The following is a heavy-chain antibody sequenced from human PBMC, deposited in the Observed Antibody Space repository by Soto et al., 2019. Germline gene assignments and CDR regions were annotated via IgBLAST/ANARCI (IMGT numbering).Heavy chain of an antibody. D-gene: IGHD3-22*01. J-gene: IGHJ4*02. V-gene: IGHV3-23*01. CDR3: AKVSPQAPNIHYYDSSGYDFDY. Sequence: PGGSLRLSCAASGFTFSSYAMSWVRQAPGKGLEWVSAISGSGGSTYYADSVKGRFTISRDNSKNTLYLQMNSLRAEDTAVYYCAKVSPQAPNIHYYDSSGYDFDYWGQGTLVTVSS. CDR2: ISGSGGST. CDR1: GFTFSSYA.